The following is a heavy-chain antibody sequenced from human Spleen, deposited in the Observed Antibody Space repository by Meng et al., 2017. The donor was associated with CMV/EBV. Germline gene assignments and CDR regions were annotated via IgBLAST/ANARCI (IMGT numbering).Heavy chain of an antibody. CDR2: IYCNDDK. V-gene: IGHV2-5*01. Sequence: SGFSLSSSAVGVGWIRQPPGKALEWLALIYCNDDKRYSPSVITILALTNNTSRNQVVLSMTNMDPVDTATSFCAPTYPAAGNFDSWGQGTLVTVSS. CDR1: GFSLSSSAVG. D-gene: IGHD6-13*01. CDR3: APTYPAAGNFDS. J-gene: IGHJ4*02.